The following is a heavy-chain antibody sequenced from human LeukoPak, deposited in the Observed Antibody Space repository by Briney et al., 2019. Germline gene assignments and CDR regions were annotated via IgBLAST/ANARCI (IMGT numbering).Heavy chain of an antibody. D-gene: IGHD1-26*01. CDR3: ARGRIVGATCDYFDY. Sequence: ASVRVSCKASGYTFTSYYIHWVRQAPGKGLEWMGWISHDRGGTNYAEKIQGRVTMTRDTSHSTAYMDRSRLRSDDTAVYYCARGRIVGATCDYFDYWGQGTLVTVSS. V-gene: IGHV1-2*02. CDR1: GYTFTSYY. CDR2: ISHDRGGT. J-gene: IGHJ4*02.